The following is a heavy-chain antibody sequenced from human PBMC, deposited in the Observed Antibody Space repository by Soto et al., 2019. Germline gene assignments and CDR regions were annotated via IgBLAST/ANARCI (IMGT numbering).Heavy chain of an antibody. CDR1: GYTFTNYG. J-gene: IGHJ6*03. CDR3: ARTTVTASYYYMDV. Sequence: QVRLVQSGAEVKQPGASVKVSCKASGYTFTNYGFTLVRQAPGQGLEWLGWISTYNGNTKYAQKVQGRPTMTTETATSTANMELTSLRSDDTALYDCARTTVTASYYYMDVWGKGSTVTVSS. D-gene: IGHD4-17*01. CDR2: ISTYNGNT. V-gene: IGHV1-18*01.